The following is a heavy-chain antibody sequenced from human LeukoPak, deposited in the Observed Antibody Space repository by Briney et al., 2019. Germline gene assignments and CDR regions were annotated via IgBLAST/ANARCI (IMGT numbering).Heavy chain of an antibody. V-gene: IGHV4-30-2*01. CDR1: GGSISSGGYY. D-gene: IGHD5-24*01. J-gene: IGHJ4*02. Sequence: SQTLSLTCTVSGGSISSGGYYWSWIRQPPGKGLEWIGEINHSGSTNYNPSLKSRVTISVDTSKNQFSLKLSSVTAADTAVYYCARGGTGGWLQRRPFDYWGQGTLVTVSS. CDR2: INHSGST. CDR3: ARGGTGGWLQRRPFDY.